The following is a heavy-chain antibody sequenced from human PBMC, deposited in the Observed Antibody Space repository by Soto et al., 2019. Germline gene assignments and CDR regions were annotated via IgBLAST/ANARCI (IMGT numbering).Heavy chain of an antibody. J-gene: IGHJ4*02. Sequence: EASVKVSCKASGFIFTSFGVQWVRQARGQRLEWIGWITVGTGNTNYAQKFQERVTITRDMSTSTAYMELRILRSEDTAVYYCAAADSSGYYGGWGQGTQVTVS. CDR3: AAADSSGYYGG. D-gene: IGHD3-22*01. CDR2: ITVGTGNT. V-gene: IGHV1-58*01. CDR1: GFIFTSFG.